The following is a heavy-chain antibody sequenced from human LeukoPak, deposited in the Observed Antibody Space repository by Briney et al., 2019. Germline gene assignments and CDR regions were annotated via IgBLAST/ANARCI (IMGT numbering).Heavy chain of an antibody. CDR2: INHFGRT. J-gene: IGHJ4*02. V-gene: IGHV4-34*01. CDR1: GGSFSDYY. Sequence: PSETLSLTCDVSGGSFSDYYWSWVRQPPGMGLEWIGEINHFGRTNYNPSLKSRLAISIDTSKNQISLRLNSVTAADTAVYYCARGSSSGYYPIDFWGQGTLVTVSS. D-gene: IGHD3-22*01. CDR3: ARGSSSGYYPIDF.